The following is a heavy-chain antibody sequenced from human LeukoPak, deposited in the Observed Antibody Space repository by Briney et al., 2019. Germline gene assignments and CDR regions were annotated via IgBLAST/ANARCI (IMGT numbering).Heavy chain of an antibody. V-gene: IGHV3-21*04. CDR1: GFTFSSYS. CDR3: AKDGGYCSSTSCFSWFDP. CDR2: ISSSSYI. D-gene: IGHD2-2*01. Sequence: GGSLRLSCAASGFTFSSYSMNWVRQAPGKGLEWVSSISSSSYIYYADSVKGRFTISRDNAKNSLYLQMNSLRAEDMALYYCAKDGGYCSSTSCFSWFDPWGQGTLVTVSS. J-gene: IGHJ5*02.